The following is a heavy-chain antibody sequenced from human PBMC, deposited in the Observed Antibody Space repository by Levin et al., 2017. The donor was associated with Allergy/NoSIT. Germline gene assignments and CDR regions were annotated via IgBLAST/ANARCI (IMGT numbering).Heavy chain of an antibody. CDR3: AGGLWTGHNDYDYYGMDV. D-gene: IGHD3/OR15-3a*01. Sequence: LSLTCAASGFAFSSYAMHWVRQTPGKGLEWVAVISYDGSDKYYADSVRGRFTISRDNSKNTLDLQMNSLIAEDTALYYCAGGLWTGHNDYDYYGMDVWGQGTTVTVSS. V-gene: IGHV3-30*04. CDR2: ISYDGSDK. CDR1: GFAFSSYA. J-gene: IGHJ6*02.